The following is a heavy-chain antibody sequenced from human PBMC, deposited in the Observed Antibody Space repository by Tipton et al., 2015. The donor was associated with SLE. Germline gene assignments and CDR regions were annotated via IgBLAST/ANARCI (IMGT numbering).Heavy chain of an antibody. CDR2: IKQDGGEK. CDR3: ASPSYYGSGSYRPYWYFDL. CDR1: GFTFSSYW. V-gene: IGHV3-7*01. J-gene: IGHJ2*01. D-gene: IGHD3-10*01. Sequence: SLRLSCEGSGFTFSSYWMSWVRQAPGKGLEWVANIKQDGGEKYYVDSVKGRFTISRDNAKNSLYLQMNSLRAEDTAVYYCASPSYYGSGSYRPYWYFDLWGRGTLVTVSS.